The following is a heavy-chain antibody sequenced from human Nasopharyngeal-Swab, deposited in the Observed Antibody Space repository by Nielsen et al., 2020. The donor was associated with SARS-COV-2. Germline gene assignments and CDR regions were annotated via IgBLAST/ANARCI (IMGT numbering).Heavy chain of an antibody. CDR2: ISYDGSNK. CDR1: GFTFSSYA. V-gene: IGHV3-30-3*01. CDR3: ASARPVFDY. J-gene: IGHJ4*02. D-gene: IGHD6-6*01. Sequence: GEPLKISCAASGFTFSSYAMHWVRQAPGKGLEWVAVISYDGSNKYYADPVKGRFTISRDNSKNTLYLQMNSLRAEDTAVYYCASARPVFDYWGQGTLVTVSS.